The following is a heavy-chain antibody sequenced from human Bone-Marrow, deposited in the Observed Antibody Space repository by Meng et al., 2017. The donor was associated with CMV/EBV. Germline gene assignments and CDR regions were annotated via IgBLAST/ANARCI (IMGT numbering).Heavy chain of an antibody. J-gene: IGHJ4*02. CDR3: AKDNRFWTDGVCYFMPDYFDS. Sequence: GESLKISCAASGFTFINYVMSWVRQAPGKGLEWVSSISTVGDTTYYADSVKGRFTVSRDNTKNTLYLQMSSLRAEDTAIYYCAKDNRFWTDGVCYFMPDYFDSWGQGTLVTVSS. V-gene: IGHV3-23*01. CDR1: GFTFINYV. CDR2: ISTVGDTT. D-gene: IGHD2-8*01.